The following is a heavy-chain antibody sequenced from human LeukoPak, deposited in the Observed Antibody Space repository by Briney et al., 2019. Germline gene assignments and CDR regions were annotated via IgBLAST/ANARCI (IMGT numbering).Heavy chain of an antibody. CDR3: ARRDSSGGACYSIY. V-gene: IGHV5-51*01. CDR1: GYSFTSYW. J-gene: IGHJ4*02. D-gene: IGHD2-15*01. CDR2: PYPGDADT. Sequence: GEALKISCKGSGYSFTSYWIGWVRPMPGRGLEWMGMPYPGDADTMCSPSFQGQVTISANKSISTAYLQWSSLKASDTAMYYCARRDSSGGACYSIYWGQGTLVTVSS.